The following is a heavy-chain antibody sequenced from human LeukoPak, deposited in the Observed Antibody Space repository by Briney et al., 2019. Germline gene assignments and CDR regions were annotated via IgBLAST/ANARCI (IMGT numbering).Heavy chain of an antibody. CDR3: ARGGPAAGRFDY. CDR2: ISYDGSNK. V-gene: IGHV3-30*03. Sequence: GGSLRLSCAASGFTFSSYGMHWVRQAPGKGLEWVAVISYDGSNKYYADSVKGRFTISRDNSKNTLYLQMNSLRAEDAAVYYCARGGPAAGRFDYWGQGTLVTVSS. J-gene: IGHJ4*02. D-gene: IGHD6-13*01. CDR1: GFTFSSYG.